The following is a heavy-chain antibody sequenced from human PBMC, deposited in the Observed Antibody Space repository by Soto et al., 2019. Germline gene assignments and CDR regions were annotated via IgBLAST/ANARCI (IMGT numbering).Heavy chain of an antibody. Sequence: SETLSLTCTVSGGSISSSSYYWGWIRQPPGKGLEWIGSIYYSGSTYYNPSLKSRVTISVDTSKNQFSLKRSSVTAADTAVYYCARHGSGSYYDYWGQGTLVTVSS. CDR3: ARHGSGSYYDY. J-gene: IGHJ4*02. CDR1: GGSISSSSYY. CDR2: IYYSGST. D-gene: IGHD1-26*01. V-gene: IGHV4-39*01.